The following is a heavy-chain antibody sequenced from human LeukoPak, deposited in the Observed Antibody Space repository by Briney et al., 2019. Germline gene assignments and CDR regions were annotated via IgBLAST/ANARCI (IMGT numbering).Heavy chain of an antibody. J-gene: IGHJ4*02. V-gene: IGHV3-53*05. D-gene: IGHD3-16*01. CDR1: GLTVSSNS. CDR2: IYSGGST. Sequence: PGGSLRLSCAASGLTVSSNSMSWVRQAPGKGLEWVSFIYSGGSTYYADSVKGRFTISRDNSKNTLSLQMNSLRTEDTAVYYCAKGGGVWGTAGYWGQGTLVTVSS. CDR3: AKGGGVWGTAGY.